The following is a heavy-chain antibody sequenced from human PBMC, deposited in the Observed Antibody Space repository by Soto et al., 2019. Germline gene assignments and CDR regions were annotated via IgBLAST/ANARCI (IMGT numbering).Heavy chain of an antibody. J-gene: IGHJ3*02. D-gene: IGHD2-8*02. CDR2: ILVRGST. V-gene: IGHV3-23*01. CDR3: AKATATGGGAFDI. CDR1: GFTCSSYD. Sequence: GSLRLSCAASGFTCSSYDMSWVRQAPGKGLEWVSTILVRGSTHYPDSVKGRFTISRDNSKNTVFLQMNSLTAGDTAMYYCAKATATGGGAFDICGQGTMVTVSS.